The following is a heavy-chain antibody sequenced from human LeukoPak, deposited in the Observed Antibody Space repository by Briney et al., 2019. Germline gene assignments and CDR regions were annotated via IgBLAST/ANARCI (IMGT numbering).Heavy chain of an antibody. CDR1: GFTFSSYA. CDR2: MNQDGSRK. J-gene: IGHJ4*02. D-gene: IGHD2/OR15-2a*01. Sequence: PGGSLRLSCAASGFTFSSYAMHWVRQAPGKGLEWVANMNQDGSRKIYVDSVKGRFTISRDNAKNSLYLQMNDLRVEDTAIYYCSREYWNSDYWGQGTLVTVSS. V-gene: IGHV3-7*01. CDR3: SREYWNSDY.